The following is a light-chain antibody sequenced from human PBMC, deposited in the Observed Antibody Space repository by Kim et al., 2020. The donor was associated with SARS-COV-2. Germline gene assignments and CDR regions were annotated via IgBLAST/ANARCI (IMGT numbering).Light chain of an antibody. Sequence: DIQMTQSPSTLSASVGDRVTITCRASQSISSWLAWYQQKPGKVPKLLIYKTSTLETGVPSRFSGSGYGTEFTLTISSLQPDDFATYYCQHYNYYFTGPFGQGTKLEI. CDR1: QSISSW. CDR3: QHYNYYFTGP. V-gene: IGKV1-5*03. CDR2: KTS. J-gene: IGKJ2*01.